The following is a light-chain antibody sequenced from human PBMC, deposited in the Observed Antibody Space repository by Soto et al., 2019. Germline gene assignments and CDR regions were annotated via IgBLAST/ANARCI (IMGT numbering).Light chain of an antibody. CDR3: QHRRNWPWT. CDR1: QSVSSY. Sequence: EIVLTQSPATLSLSPGERATLSCRASQSVSSYLAWYQQKPGQAPRLLIYDAFNRATGIPARFSGSGSGTDFTLTISSLEPEDFVVYYCQHRRNWPWTFGQGTNVDIK. V-gene: IGKV3-11*01. CDR2: DAF. J-gene: IGKJ1*01.